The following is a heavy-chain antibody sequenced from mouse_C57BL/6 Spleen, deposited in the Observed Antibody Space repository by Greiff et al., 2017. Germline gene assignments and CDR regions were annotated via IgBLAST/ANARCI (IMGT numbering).Heavy chain of an antibody. CDR3: ARKGDYGSCYWYFDV. D-gene: IGHD1-1*01. Sequence: VQLQESGPGLVAPSQSLSITCTVSGFSLTSYAISWVRQPPGKGLEWLGVLWTGGGTNYTSALKSRLSTSKDNSKSQVFLKMNRLQTDDTAKYXGARKGDYGSCYWYFDVWGTGTTGTVAS. CDR2: LWTGGGT. CDR1: GFSLTSYA. V-gene: IGHV2-9-1*01. J-gene: IGHJ1*03.